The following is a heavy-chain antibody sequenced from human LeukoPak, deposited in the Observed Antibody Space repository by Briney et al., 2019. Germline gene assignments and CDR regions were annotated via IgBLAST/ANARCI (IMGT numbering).Heavy chain of an antibody. D-gene: IGHD6-13*01. CDR1: GFTFSSYW. J-gene: IGHJ6*02. CDR2: INSDGSNT. V-gene: IGHV3-74*01. Sequence: GGSVRLSGVGSGFTFSSYWMHWLRQAPGTGLMWVSRINSDGSNTSYADSGKGRFTISRDNAKNTLYLEMNSMRAEDTDVYNCPRDFRYSSSWYSYYYYYGMDVWGQGTTVTVSS. CDR3: PRDFRYSSSWYSYYYYYGMDV.